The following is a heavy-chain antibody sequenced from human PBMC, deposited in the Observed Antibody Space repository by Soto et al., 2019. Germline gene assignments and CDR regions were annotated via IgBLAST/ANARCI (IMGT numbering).Heavy chain of an antibody. D-gene: IGHD6-19*01. CDR2: INPSGGST. V-gene: IGHV1-46*01. CDR3: ARRQSGLVVAGTPAFSAYYYYYGMDV. CDR1: GYTFTSYY. Sequence: ASVKVSCKASGYTFTSYYMHWVRQAPGQGLEWMGIINPSGGSTSYAQKFQGRVTMTRDTSTSTVYMELSSLRSEDTAVYYCARRQSGLVVAGTPAFSAYYYYYGMDVWGQGTTVTVSS. J-gene: IGHJ6*02.